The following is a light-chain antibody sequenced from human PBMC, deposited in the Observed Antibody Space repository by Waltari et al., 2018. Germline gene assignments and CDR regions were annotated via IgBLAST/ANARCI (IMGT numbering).Light chain of an antibody. CDR2: AAS. CDR1: QRVNTN. CDR3: QQYHKWPPGG. Sequence: VVTQSPATLSVSPGKTFTLSCRASQRVNTNFAWYQQKPGQAPRLLIFAASTRAPGIPSRFGGSGSGTEFTLTITSLQFEDVGVYFCQQYHKWPPGGFGGGTKVEIE. V-gene: IGKV3-15*01. J-gene: IGKJ4*01.